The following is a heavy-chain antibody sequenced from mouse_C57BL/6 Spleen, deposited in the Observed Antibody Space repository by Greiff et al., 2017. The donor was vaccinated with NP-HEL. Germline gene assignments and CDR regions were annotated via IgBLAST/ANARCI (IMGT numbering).Heavy chain of an antibody. D-gene: IGHD2-1*01. CDR3: ARWGGNYYAMDY. Sequence: VKLQESGPELVKPGASVKISCKASGYSFTSYYIHWVKQRPGQGLEWIGWIYPGSGNPKYNEKFKGKATLTADTYSSTAYMQLSSLTSEDSAVYYCARWGGNYYAMDYWGQGTSVTVSS. J-gene: IGHJ4*01. CDR2: IYPGSGNP. CDR1: GYSFTSYY. V-gene: IGHV1-66*01.